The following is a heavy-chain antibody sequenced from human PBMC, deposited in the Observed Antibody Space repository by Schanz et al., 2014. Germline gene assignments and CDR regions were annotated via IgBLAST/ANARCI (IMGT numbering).Heavy chain of an antibody. D-gene: IGHD2-21*01. CDR3: ARDLEGYDGGGGGFDP. CDR2: ISSSGSYI. J-gene: IGHJ5*02. V-gene: IGHV3-21*01. CDR1: GFTISSYS. Sequence: EVQLLESGGGLVQPGGSLRLSCAASGFTISSYSMNWVRQAPGKGLEWVSSISSSGSYIYYADSVKGRFSISRYNSKNTLYLQMNSLRAEDTAVYYCARDLEGYDGGGGGFDPWGQGTLVTVSS.